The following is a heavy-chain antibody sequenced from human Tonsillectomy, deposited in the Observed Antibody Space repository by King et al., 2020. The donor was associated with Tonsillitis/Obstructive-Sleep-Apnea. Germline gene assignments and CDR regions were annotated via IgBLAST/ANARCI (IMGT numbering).Heavy chain of an antibody. CDR3: ARHGYSSSWSHFDY. V-gene: IGHV4-59*08. CDR2: IYYSGST. J-gene: IGHJ4*02. D-gene: IGHD6-13*01. CDR1: GGSISNYY. Sequence: QLQESGPGLVKPSETLSLTCTVSGGSISNYYWSWIRQPPGKGLEWIGYIYYSGSTNYNPSLKSRVTISVDTSKNQFSLKLSSVTAADTAVYYCARHGYSSSWSHFDYWGQGTLVTVSS.